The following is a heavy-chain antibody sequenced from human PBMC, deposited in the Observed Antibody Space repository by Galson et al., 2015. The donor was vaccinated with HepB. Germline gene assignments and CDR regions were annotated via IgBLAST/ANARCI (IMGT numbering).Heavy chain of an antibody. CDR1: GDSVSSNSAA. D-gene: IGHD2-15*01. J-gene: IGHJ6*02. Sequence: CAISGDSVSSNSAAWNWIRQSPSRGLEWLGRTYYRAKWYSDYAESVSSRITINPDTSKNQFSLHLNSVTPEDTAVYYCARVAGTIYFYGMDVWGQGTTVIVSS. CDR3: ARVAGTIYFYGMDV. CDR2: TYYRAKWYS. V-gene: IGHV6-1*01.